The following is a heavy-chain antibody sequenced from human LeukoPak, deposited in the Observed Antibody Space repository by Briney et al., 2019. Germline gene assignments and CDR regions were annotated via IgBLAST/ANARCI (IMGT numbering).Heavy chain of an antibody. D-gene: IGHD3-22*01. CDR3: ARDYYYDSSGYPSGAVY. CDR1: GFTFSSYS. J-gene: IGHJ4*02. Sequence: GALRLSCAASGFTFSSYSMNWVRQAPGKGLEWVSSISSSSSYIYYADSVKGRFTISRDNAKNSLYLQVNSLRAEDTAVYYCARDYYYDSSGYPSGAVYWGQGTLVTVSS. CDR2: ISSSSSYI. V-gene: IGHV3-21*01.